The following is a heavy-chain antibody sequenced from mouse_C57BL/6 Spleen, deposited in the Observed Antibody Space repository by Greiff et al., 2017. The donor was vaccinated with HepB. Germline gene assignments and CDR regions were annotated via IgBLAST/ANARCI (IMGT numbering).Heavy chain of an antibody. D-gene: IGHD2-4*01. CDR1: GYTFTSYW. CDR2: IDPSDSYT. Sequence: QVQLQQPGAELVKPGASVKLSCKASGYTFTSYWMQWVKQRPGQGLEWIGEIDPSDSYTNYNQKFKGKATLTVDTSSSTAYMQLSSLTSEDSAVYYCARRDDSPWFAYWGQGTLVTVSA. CDR3: ARRDDSPWFAY. V-gene: IGHV1-50*01. J-gene: IGHJ3*01.